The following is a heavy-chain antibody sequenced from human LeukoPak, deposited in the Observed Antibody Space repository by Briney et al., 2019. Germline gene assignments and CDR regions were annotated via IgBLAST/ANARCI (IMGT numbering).Heavy chain of an antibody. J-gene: IGHJ4*02. D-gene: IGHD7-27*01. CDR2: FDPEDGET. Sequence: ASVKVSCKVSGYTLTELSMHWVRQAPGKGLEWMGGFDPEDGETIYAQKYQGRVTMTEDTSTDTAYMELSSLRSGDTAVYYCATAKPDSPSGAAFDYWGQGTLVTVSS. V-gene: IGHV1-24*01. CDR1: GYTLTELS. CDR3: ATAKPDSPSGAAFDY.